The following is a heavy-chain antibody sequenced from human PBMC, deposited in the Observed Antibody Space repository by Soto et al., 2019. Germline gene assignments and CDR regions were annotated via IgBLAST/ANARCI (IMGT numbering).Heavy chain of an antibody. V-gene: IGHV1-2*02. CDR2: INPNSGGT. J-gene: IGHJ4*02. CDR3: ARGARRYDILTGL. CDR1: GYTFTGYY. D-gene: IGHD3-9*01. Sequence: GASVKVSCKASGYTFTGYYIHWVRQAPGQGLEWMGWINPNSGGTNYAQKFQGRVTMTRDTSISTAYMELSRLRSDDTAVYYCARGARRYDILTGLWGQGTLVTVSS.